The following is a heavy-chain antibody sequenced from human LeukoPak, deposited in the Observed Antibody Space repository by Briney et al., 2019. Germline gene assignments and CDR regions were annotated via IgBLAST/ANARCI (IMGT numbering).Heavy chain of an antibody. CDR3: ARRPVPGGYAFDS. CDR2: VYFNGET. Sequence: KPSETLSLTCSVSGVSISSIDYYWGWIRQPPGQGLEWIGSVYFNGETYYNPSLRSRVTMTMDTSKNQFSLRLTSVTAADTAVYYCARRPVPGGYAFDSWGQGTLVGVSS. J-gene: IGHJ4*02. CDR1: GVSISSIDYY. D-gene: IGHD3-16*01. V-gene: IGHV4-39*01.